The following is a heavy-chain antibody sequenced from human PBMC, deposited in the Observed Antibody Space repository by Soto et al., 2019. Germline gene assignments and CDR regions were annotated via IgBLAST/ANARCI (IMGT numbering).Heavy chain of an antibody. J-gene: IGHJ5*02. D-gene: IGHD6-6*01. CDR1: GGSISSYY. V-gene: IGHV4-59*01. CDR2: IYYSGST. CDR3: ARVKGSSIAAKDWFDP. Sequence: SETLSLTCSVSGGSISSYYWSWIRQPPGKGLEWIGYIYYSGSTNYNPSLKSRVTISVDTSKNQFSLKLSSATAADTAVYYCARVKGSSIAAKDWFDPWGQGTLVTVSS.